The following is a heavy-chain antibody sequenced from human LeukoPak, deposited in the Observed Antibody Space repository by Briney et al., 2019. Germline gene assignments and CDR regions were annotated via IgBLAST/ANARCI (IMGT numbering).Heavy chain of an antibody. D-gene: IGHD4-17*01. V-gene: IGHV3-33*06. CDR3: ADEGIYGDYSFDY. CDR1: GFTFSSYG. CDR2: IWYDGSNK. J-gene: IGHJ4*02. Sequence: GGSLRLSCAASGFTFSSYGMHWVRQAPGKGLEWVAVIWYDGSNKYYADSVKGRFTISRDNSKNTLYLQMNSLRAEDTAVYYCADEGIYGDYSFDYWGQGTLVTVSS.